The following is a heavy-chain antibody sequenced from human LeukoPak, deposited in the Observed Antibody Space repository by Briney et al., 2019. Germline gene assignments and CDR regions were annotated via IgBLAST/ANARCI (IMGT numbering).Heavy chain of an antibody. CDR2: IQQDGCEK. D-gene: IGHD1-26*01. V-gene: IGHV3-7*05. CDR1: GFTFSSYW. Sequence: PGGSLRLSCAASGFTFSSYWMIWVRQAPGKGLEWVANIQQDGCEKYYVDSVKGRFTISRDNAKNSLYLQMNSLRAEDTAVYYCARNPPRYFNWGQGTLVTVSS. J-gene: IGHJ1*01. CDR3: ARNPPRYFN.